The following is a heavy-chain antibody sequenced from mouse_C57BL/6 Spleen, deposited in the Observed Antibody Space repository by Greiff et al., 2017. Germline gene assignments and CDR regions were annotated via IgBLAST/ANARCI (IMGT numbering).Heavy chain of an antibody. J-gene: IGHJ2*01. CDR2: ILPGSGST. V-gene: IGHV1-9*01. CDR1: GYTFTGYW. Sequence: QVQLQQSGAELMKPGASVKLSCKATGYTFTGYWIEWVKQWPGHGLEWIGEILPGSGSTNYNETFKGKATFTADTSSNTAYMQRSSLTTEDTSIYYGARRGRVYYGDPWGQGTTLTVSS. CDR3: ARRGRVYYGDP. D-gene: IGHD2-13*01.